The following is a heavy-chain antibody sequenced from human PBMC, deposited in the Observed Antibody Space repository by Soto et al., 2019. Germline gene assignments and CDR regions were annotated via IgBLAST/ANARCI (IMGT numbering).Heavy chain of an antibody. Sequence: SETLSLTCTVSGGSISSYYWSWIRQPPGKGLEWIGYIYYSGSTNYNPSLKSRVTISVDTSKNQFSLKLSSVTAADTAVYYCARGFFGVVTWFDPWGQGTLVTVSS. D-gene: IGHD3-3*01. CDR3: ARGFFGVVTWFDP. CDR1: GGSISSYY. J-gene: IGHJ5*02. CDR2: IYYSGST. V-gene: IGHV4-59*01.